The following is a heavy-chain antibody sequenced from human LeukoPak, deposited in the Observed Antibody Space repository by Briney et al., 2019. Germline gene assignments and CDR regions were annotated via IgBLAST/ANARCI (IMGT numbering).Heavy chain of an antibody. J-gene: IGHJ4*02. D-gene: IGHD3-10*01. CDR2: INHSGST. CDR1: GGSFRGYY. V-gene: IGHV4-34*01. CDR3: ARGYYYSSGSYLPY. Sequence: PSETLSLTCAVPGGSFRGYYWSWIRQPPGKGLEWSGDINHSGSTNYNPSLKSRVTISVDTSKNQSSLKLSSVTAADEAVYYYARGYYYSSGSYLPYWGQGTLVTVSS.